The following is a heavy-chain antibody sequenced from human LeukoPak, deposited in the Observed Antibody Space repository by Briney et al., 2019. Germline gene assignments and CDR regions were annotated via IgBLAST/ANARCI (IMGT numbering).Heavy chain of an antibody. V-gene: IGHV1-18*01. CDR2: ISGYNGHT. D-gene: IGHD3-10*01. CDR3: ARAHYYGSGTYYYCDY. Sequence: ASVKVSCKASGYTFTSYAISWVRQAPGQGLEWMGLISGYNGHTNYAQKLQGRVTMTTDTSTSTAYMELRSLRSDDTAVYYCARAHYYGSGTYYYCDYWGQGTLVTVSS. J-gene: IGHJ4*02. CDR1: GYTFTSYA.